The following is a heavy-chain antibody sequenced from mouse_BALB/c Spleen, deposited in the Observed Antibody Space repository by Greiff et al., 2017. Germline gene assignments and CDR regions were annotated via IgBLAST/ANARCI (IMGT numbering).Heavy chain of an antibody. D-gene: IGHD1-2*01. CDR3: NAWTTATGHYYAMDY. J-gene: IGHJ4*01. CDR2: IDPENGDT. CDR1: GFNIKDYY. Sequence: QLQQSGAELVRSGASVKLSCTASGFNIKDYYMHWGKQRPEQGLEWIGWIDPENGDTEYAPKFQGKATMTADTSSNTAYLQLSSLTSEDTAVYYCNAWTTATGHYYAMDYWGQGTSVTVSS. V-gene: IGHV14-4*02.